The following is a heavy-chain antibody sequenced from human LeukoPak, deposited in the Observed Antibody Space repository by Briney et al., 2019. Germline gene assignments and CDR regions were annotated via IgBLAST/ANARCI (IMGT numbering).Heavy chain of an antibody. CDR2: ISGSGGST. CDR1: GFTFSSYA. CDR3: AKFSYGDYVGNFDY. J-gene: IGHJ4*02. Sequence: PGGSLGLSCAASGFTFSSYAMSWVRQAPGKGLEWVSAISGSGGSTYYADSVKGRFTISRDNSKNTLYLQMNSLRAEDTAVYYCAKFSYGDYVGNFDYWGQGTLVTVSS. D-gene: IGHD4-17*01. V-gene: IGHV3-23*01.